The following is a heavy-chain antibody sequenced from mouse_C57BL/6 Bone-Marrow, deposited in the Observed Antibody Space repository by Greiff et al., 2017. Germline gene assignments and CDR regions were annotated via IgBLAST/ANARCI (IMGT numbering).Heavy chain of an antibody. CDR1: GYTFTSYW. V-gene: IGHV1-61*01. CDR3: ARSGLLRTVFYAMDY. J-gene: IGHJ4*01. D-gene: IGHD1-1*01. Sequence: QVQLQQSGAELVRPGSSVKLSCKASGYTFTSYWMDWVKQRPGQGLEWIGNIYPSDSETHYNQKFKDKATLTVDKSSSTAYMQLSSLTSEDSAVYYCARSGLLRTVFYAMDYWGQGTSVTVSS. CDR2: IYPSDSET.